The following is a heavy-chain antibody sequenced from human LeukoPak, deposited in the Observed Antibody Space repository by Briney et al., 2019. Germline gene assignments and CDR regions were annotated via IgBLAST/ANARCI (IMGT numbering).Heavy chain of an antibody. CDR1: GYSFTSNW. CDR3: ARQPEGTWFDP. CDR2: IDPSDSYT. V-gene: IGHV5-10-1*01. J-gene: IGHJ5*02. Sequence: GESLKISCKGSGYSFTSNWISWVRQMPGKGLEWMGRIDPSDSYTSYSPSFQGHVTISADKSISTAYLQWSSLEASDTAMYYCARQPEGTWFDPWGQGTLVTVSS. D-gene: IGHD1-1*01.